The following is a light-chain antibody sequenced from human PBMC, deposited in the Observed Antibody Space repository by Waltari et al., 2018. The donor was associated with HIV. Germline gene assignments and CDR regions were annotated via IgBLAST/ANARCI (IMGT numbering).Light chain of an antibody. CDR3: QQRSNSPRT. CDR1: QSVSSY. V-gene: IGKV3-11*01. Sequence: EILLKQSPSTLSLSPVERATLSCRASQSVSSYLTWYQQKPCQAPRLLIYEASNRATGIPARFSGSGSGTDFTLTISSLEPEDFAVYYCQQRSNSPRTFGQGTKVEFK. CDR2: EAS. J-gene: IGKJ1*01.